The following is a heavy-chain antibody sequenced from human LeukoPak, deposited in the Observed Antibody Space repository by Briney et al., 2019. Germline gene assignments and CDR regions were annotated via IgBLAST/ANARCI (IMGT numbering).Heavy chain of an antibody. CDR3: ARETIVGATIHFDY. CDR1: GGTFSSYA. V-gene: IGHV1-69*05. J-gene: IGHJ4*02. CDR2: IIPIFGTA. D-gene: IGHD1-26*01. Sequence: SVKVSCKASGGTFSSYALSWVRQAPGQGLEWMGGIIPIFGTANYAQKFQGRVTITTDESTSTAYMELSSLRSEDTAVYYCARETIVGATIHFDYWGQGTLVTVSS.